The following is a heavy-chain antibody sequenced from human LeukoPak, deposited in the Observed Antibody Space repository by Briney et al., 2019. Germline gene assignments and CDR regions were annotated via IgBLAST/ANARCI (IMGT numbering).Heavy chain of an antibody. CDR2: INHGGST. Sequence: PSETLSLTCAVYGGSFSGDFWSWIRQSPGKGLEWIGEINHGGSTTYNPSLQSRVTISVDTSKNQFSLKLSSVTAADTAVYYCARAVVFGYDSSGYYYHDAFDIWGQGTMVTVSS. D-gene: IGHD3-22*01. CDR3: ARAVVFGYDSSGYYYHDAFDI. V-gene: IGHV4-34*01. CDR1: GGSFSGDF. J-gene: IGHJ3*02.